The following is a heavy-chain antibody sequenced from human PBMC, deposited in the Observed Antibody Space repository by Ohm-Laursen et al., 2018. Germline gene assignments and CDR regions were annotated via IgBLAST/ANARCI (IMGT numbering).Heavy chain of an antibody. V-gene: IGHV3-33*06. J-gene: IGHJ1*01. Sequence: SLRLSCAASGFTFSSYGMHWVRQAPGKGLEWVAVIWYDGSNKYYADSVKGRFTISRDNSKNTLYLQMNSLSAEDTAVYYCAQTWAEVGPRGEYFQHWGQGTLVTVSS. CDR1: GFTFSSYG. CDR2: IWYDGSNK. D-gene: IGHD3-10*01. CDR3: AQTWAEVGPRGEYFQH.